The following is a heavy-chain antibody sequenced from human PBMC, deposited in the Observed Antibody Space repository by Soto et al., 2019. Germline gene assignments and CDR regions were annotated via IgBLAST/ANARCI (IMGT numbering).Heavy chain of an antibody. V-gene: IGHV3-30-3*01. CDR2: ISYDGNTQ. J-gene: IGHJ4*02. Sequence: QVQLVESGGGVVQPGGSLRLSCAASGFIFIGYAMHWVRQAPGKGLEWVAVISYDGNTQYYADSVKGLFTVSRDNSNNILYVEMNNLRDEDTAMYYCAKETNAYEINFWGQGTLVTVSP. D-gene: IGHD3-9*01. CDR1: GFIFIGYA. CDR3: AKETNAYEINF.